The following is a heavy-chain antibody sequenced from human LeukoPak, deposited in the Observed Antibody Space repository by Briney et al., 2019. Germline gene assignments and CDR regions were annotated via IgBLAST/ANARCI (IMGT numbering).Heavy chain of an antibody. J-gene: IGHJ4*02. CDR1: GVSISTYY. D-gene: IGHD2-15*01. V-gene: IGHV4-59*12. CDR2: AYYSGST. Sequence: PSETLSLTCTVSGVSISTYYWSWIRQPPGKGLEWIGYAYYSGSTNYNPSLKSRVTISVDTSKNQFSLKMSSVTAADTAVYYCARDCSGGGCYFDYWGQGALVTVSS. CDR3: ARDCSGGGCYFDY.